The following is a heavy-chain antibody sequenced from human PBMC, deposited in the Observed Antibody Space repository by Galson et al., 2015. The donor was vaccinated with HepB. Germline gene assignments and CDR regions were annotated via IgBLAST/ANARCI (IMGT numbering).Heavy chain of an antibody. CDR2: ISSSGSTI. V-gene: IGHV3-48*03. CDR3: ARDRGWELLPDTFDI. Sequence: SLRLSCAASGFTFSNYEMNWVRQAPGKGLEWVSYISSSGSTIYYADSVKGRFTISRDSAKNSLYLQMNSLRAEDTAIYYCARDRGWELLPDTFDIWGQGTMVTVSS. D-gene: IGHD1-26*01. J-gene: IGHJ3*02. CDR1: GFTFSNYE.